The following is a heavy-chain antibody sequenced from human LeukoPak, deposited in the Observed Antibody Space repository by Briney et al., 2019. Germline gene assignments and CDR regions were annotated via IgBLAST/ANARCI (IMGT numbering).Heavy chain of an antibody. V-gene: IGHV4-61*02. Sequence: PSETLSLTCTVSGDSISSGDYYWSWIRQPAGKGLEWIGRISSSGSTYYNPSLKSRVTISVDRSKNQFSLKLSSVTAADTAVYYCARSPFGDHYFSYYMDVWGKGTTVTVSS. CDR2: ISSSGST. CDR3: ARSPFGDHYFSYYMDV. J-gene: IGHJ6*03. D-gene: IGHD4-17*01. CDR1: GDSISSGDYY.